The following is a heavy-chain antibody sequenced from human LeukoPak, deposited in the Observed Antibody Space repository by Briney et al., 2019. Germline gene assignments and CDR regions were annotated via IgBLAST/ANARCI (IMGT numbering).Heavy chain of an antibody. J-gene: IGHJ5*02. CDR2: INHSGST. Sequence: SETLSLTCAVYGGSFSGYYWSWIRQPPGKGLEWIGEINHSGSTNYNPSLKSRVTISVDTSKNQFSLKLSSVTAADTAVYYCTIHIVVVPAAKKKNWFDPWGQGTLVTISS. D-gene: IGHD2-2*01. CDR1: GGSFSGYY. CDR3: TIHIVVVPAAKKKNWFDP. V-gene: IGHV4-34*01.